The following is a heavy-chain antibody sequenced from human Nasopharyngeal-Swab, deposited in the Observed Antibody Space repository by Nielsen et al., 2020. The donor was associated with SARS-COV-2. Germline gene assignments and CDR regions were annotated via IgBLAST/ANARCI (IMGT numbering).Heavy chain of an antibody. V-gene: IGHV4-38-2*01. CDR2: IYHSGDT. Sequence: WIRQPPGKGLEWIGSIYHSGDTCYNPSLKSRVTMSVDTSKNRFSLNLNSVTATDTAVYFCARLAGGSAVVPHGDVWGKGTTVTVSS. CDR3: ARLAGGSAVVPHGDV. D-gene: IGHD3-10*01. J-gene: IGHJ6*04.